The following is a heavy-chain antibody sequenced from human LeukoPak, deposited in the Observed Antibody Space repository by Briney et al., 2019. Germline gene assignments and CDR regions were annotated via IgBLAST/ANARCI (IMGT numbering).Heavy chain of an antibody. CDR3: ARGFHRYSSGSGRGYNWFDP. J-gene: IGHJ5*02. CDR2: MNPNSGNT. Sequence: ASVKVSCKASGYTFTSYDINWVRQATGQGLEWMGWMNPNSGNTGYAQKFQGRITMTRNTSISTAYMELSSLRSEDTAVYYCARGFHRYSSGSGRGYNWFDPWGQGTLGTVSS. CDR1: GYTFTSYD. D-gene: IGHD3-10*01. V-gene: IGHV1-8*01.